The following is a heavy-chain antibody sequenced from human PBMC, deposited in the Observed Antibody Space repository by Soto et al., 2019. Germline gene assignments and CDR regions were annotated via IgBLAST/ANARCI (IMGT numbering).Heavy chain of an antibody. CDR3: ARVKATLYRHYYSEY. V-gene: IGHV4-30-4*01. CDR2: IFYTVST. J-gene: IGHJ4*02. Sequence: PSETLSLTCSVSGGTINSGDSFWSCISQPPGKGLAWIGSIFYTVSTYYSPSLKSRASMSMDTSKNLFSVRLRSLTAADTAVYFCARVKATLYRHYYSEYWGQGTSVTVSS. CDR1: GGTINSGDSF. D-gene: IGHD5-12*01.